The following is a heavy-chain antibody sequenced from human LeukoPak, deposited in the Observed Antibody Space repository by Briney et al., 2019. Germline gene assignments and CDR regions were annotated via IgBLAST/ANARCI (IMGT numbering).Heavy chain of an antibody. CDR3: ARDVSGSDYAGGEAFDI. D-gene: IGHD5-12*01. CDR1: GGSISYYY. CDR2: VFSTGDT. J-gene: IGHJ3*02. Sequence: PSETLSLTCTVSGGSISYYYWNWIRQPPGKGLEWIGFVFSTGDTDYDPSLKSRVAISVDTSKNQVSLKLNSVTAADTAVYYCARDVSGSDYAGGEAFDIWGQGTMVTVCS. V-gene: IGHV4-59*01.